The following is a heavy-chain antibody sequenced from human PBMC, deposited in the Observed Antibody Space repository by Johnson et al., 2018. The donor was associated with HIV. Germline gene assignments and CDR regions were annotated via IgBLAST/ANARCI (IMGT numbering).Heavy chain of an antibody. V-gene: IGHV3-33*03. J-gene: IGHJ3*02. D-gene: IGHD6-13*01. CDR1: GFTFTTYA. CDR3: AKDQWSSSWTNDAFDI. Sequence: QVQLVESGGGVVQPGRSLRLSCAASGFTFTTYAMHWVRQAPGKGLEWVAFIRYDGSNKHYADSVKGRFTISRDNAKNSLILQMNSLRDEDTAVYYCAKDQWSSSWTNDAFDIWGQGTMVTVSS. CDR2: IRYDGSNK.